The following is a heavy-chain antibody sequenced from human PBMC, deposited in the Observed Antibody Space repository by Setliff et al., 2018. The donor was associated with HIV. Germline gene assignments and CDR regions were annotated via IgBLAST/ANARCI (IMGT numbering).Heavy chain of an antibody. CDR1: GGSISSGNW. D-gene: IGHD3-22*01. Sequence: PLETLSLTCAVSGGSISSGNWWSWVRQPPGKRLEWIGEIYHSGITNYNPSLKSRVTISVDKSKNQFSLKLSSVTAADTAVYYCASTTYYYDSSGYNSWPLFDYWGQGTLVTVSS. CDR2: IYHSGIT. CDR3: ASTTYYYDSSGYNSWPLFDY. V-gene: IGHV4-4*02. J-gene: IGHJ4*02.